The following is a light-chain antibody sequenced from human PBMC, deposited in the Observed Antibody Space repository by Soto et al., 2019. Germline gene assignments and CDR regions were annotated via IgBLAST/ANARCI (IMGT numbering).Light chain of an antibody. CDR1: SSDVGSYTH. CDR3: CSYAGSYTWV. J-gene: IGLJ3*02. CDR2: EVN. Sequence: QSALTQPASVSGSPRQSITISCTGASSDVGSYTHVSWYQQHPGKAPKLMIYEVNNRPSGVSNRFSGSKSGNTASLTISGLQAEDEADFYCCSYAGSYTWVFGGGTKLTVL. V-gene: IGLV2-14*01.